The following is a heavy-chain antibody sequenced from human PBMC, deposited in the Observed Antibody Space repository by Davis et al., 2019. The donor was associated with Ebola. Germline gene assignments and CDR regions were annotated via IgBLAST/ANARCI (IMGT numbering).Heavy chain of an antibody. Sequence: AASVKVSCKASGYTFGNYAINWVRQATGQGLEWMGWMNPNSGDTGYAQKFQGRVTVARNTSISTAYMELSSLRSEDTAVYYCAREGTGDGFIYYYGMDVWGQGTTVTVSS. CDR3: AREGTGDGFIYYYGMDV. D-gene: IGHD1-1*01. CDR2: MNPNSGDT. CDR1: GYTFGNYA. J-gene: IGHJ6*02. V-gene: IGHV1-8*01.